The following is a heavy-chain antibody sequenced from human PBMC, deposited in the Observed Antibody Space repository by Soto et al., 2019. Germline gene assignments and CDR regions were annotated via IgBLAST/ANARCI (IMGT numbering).Heavy chain of an antibody. CDR3: ARDSYGLDY. CDR1: GLTITAYA. Sequence: QVYLVESGGGVVQPGRSLRLSCAASGLTITAYAMHWVRQAPGKGLEGVAVISYDGTNKHYADSVKGRFTISRDNSKNSLYLEMNSPSAEDTAVYYCARDSYGLDYWGQGTLVTVSS. CDR2: ISYDGTNK. J-gene: IGHJ4*02. D-gene: IGHD3-16*01. V-gene: IGHV3-30-3*01.